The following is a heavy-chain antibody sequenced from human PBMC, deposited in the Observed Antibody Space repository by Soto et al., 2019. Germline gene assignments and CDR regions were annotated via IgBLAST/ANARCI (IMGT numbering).Heavy chain of an antibody. V-gene: IGHV3-23*01. CDR1: GFTFSTYS. CDR2: IRGGGETK. J-gene: IGHJ5*02. D-gene: IGHD2-8*01. CDR3: AKVTPSNTNLWSGVAP. Sequence: PGGYLRLSCAAAGFTFSTYSISWVRQAPWKWLEWVSAIRGGGETKQYAESLKGRFTTSRDNSKNTLYLQMNSQRAEDTAVYYCAKVTPSNTNLWSGVAPWGQGTMVTVSS.